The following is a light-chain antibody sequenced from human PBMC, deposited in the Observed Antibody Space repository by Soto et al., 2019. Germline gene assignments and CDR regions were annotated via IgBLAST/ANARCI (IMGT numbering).Light chain of an antibody. CDR2: VTN. V-gene: IGLV1-40*01. J-gene: IGLJ2*01. CDR3: QTYDSSLSGSI. CDR1: GSNIGAGYD. Sequence: QSALTQPPSVSGAPGQRVTISCNGSGSNIGAGYDVHWYQQFPGTAPKLLIFVTNNRPSGVPDRFSGSKSGTSASLAITGLRAEDEADYYCQTYDSSLSGSIFGAGTKLTVL.